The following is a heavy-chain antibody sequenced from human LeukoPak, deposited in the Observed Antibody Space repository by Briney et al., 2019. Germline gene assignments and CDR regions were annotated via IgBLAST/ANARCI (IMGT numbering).Heavy chain of an antibody. V-gene: IGHV1-3*01. D-gene: IGHD3-10*01. CDR3: ARGAYYYGSGSYLDY. CDR1: GYTFTSYA. J-gene: IGHJ4*02. Sequence: ASVKVSCKASGYTFTSYAMHWVRQAPGQRLEWMGWINAGNGNTKYSQKFQGRVTITRDTSASTAYMELSSLRSEDTAVYYCARGAYYYGSGSYLDYWGQGTLVTVSS. CDR2: INAGNGNT.